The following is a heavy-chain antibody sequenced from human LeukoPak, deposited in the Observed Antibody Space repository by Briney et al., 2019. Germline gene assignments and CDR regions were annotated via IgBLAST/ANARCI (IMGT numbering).Heavy chain of an antibody. D-gene: IGHD3-9*01. CDR1: GGSISSSSYY. Sequence: SETLSLTCTVSGGSISSSSYYWGWIRQPPGKGLEWIGSIYYSGSTYYNPSLKSRVTISVDTFKNQFSLKLSSVTAADTAVYYCASLYYDIPRWGQGTLVTVSS. J-gene: IGHJ4*02. V-gene: IGHV4-39*07. CDR3: ASLYYDIPR. CDR2: IYYSGST.